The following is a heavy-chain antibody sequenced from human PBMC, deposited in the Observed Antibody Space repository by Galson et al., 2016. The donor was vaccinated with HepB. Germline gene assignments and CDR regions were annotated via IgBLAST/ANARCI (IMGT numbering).Heavy chain of an antibody. CDR1: GFSLSSSGVA. J-gene: IGHJ4*02. Sequence: PALVKPTQTLTLTCTFSGFSLSSSGVAVGWIRQPPGKALEWLGLIYWDGDQRYSSSLKTRLSITKDTSRNQVVLTMTNMNPVDAATYYCVHRPEGANRGYCDTANWYGGDVYDYWGQGTLVTVSS. CDR3: VHRPEGANRGYCDTANWYGGDVYDY. V-gene: IGHV2-5*02. CDR2: IYWDGDQ. D-gene: IGHD2-15*01.